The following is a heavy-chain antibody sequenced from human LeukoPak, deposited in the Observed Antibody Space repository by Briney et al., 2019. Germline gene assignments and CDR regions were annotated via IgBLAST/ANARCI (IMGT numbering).Heavy chain of an antibody. CDR2: ISGSTRYM. V-gene: IGHV3-21*01. Sequence: PGGSLRLSCAASGLTFSTYTMNWVRQAPGKGLEWVSSISGSTRYMYYADSVKGRFTISRDNAKNSLYLQMNSLRVEDTALYYCATELARGTDYWGQGTLVTVSS. D-gene: IGHD1-26*01. J-gene: IGHJ4*02. CDR3: ATELARGTDY. CDR1: GLTFSTYT.